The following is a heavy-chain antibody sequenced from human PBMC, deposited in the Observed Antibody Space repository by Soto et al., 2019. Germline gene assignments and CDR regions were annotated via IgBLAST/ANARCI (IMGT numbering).Heavy chain of an antibody. CDR1: GGSISSYY. D-gene: IGHD1-7*01. V-gene: IGHV4-59*01. CDR2: IYYSGST. J-gene: IGHJ6*02. CDR3: ARHKLELLGRARKNYYYYGMDV. Sequence: PSETLSLTCTVSGGSISSYYWSWIRQPPGKGLEWIGYIYYSGSTNYNPSLKSRVTISEDTSKNQLSLKLSSVTAADTAVYYCARHKLELLGRARKNYYYYGMDVWGQGTTVTVSS.